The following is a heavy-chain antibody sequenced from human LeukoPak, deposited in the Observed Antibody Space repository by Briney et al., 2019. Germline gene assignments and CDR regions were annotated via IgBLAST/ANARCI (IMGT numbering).Heavy chain of an antibody. V-gene: IGHV3-23*01. Sequence: GGPLRLSCAASGFTFSSYGMSWVRQAPGKGLEWVSAISGSGGSTYYADSVKGRFTISRDNSKNTLYLQMNSLRAEDTAVYYCAKHRYDILTGYYKGEYYYYYMDVWGKGTTVTISS. CDR2: ISGSGGST. J-gene: IGHJ6*03. D-gene: IGHD3-9*01. CDR1: GFTFSSYG. CDR3: AKHRYDILTGYYKGEYYYYYMDV.